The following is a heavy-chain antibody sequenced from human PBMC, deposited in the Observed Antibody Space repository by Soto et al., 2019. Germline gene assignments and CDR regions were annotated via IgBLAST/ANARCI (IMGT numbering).Heavy chain of an antibody. J-gene: IGHJ2*01. CDR1: GDSVSSNSAA. V-gene: IGHV6-1*01. Sequence: QSQTLSLTCAISGDSVSSNSAAWNWIRQSPSRGLEWLGRTYYRSKWHNDYAVSVKSRITINPDTSKNQFSLQLNSVTPEDTAVYCCARSPVRGWYFDLWGRGTLVTVSS. CDR2: TYYRSKWHN. D-gene: IGHD3-16*02. CDR3: ARSPVRGWYFDL.